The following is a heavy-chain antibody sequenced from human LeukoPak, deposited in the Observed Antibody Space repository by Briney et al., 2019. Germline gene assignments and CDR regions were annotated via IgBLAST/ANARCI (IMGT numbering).Heavy chain of an antibody. V-gene: IGHV1-3*01. CDR3: ARGGPLRYFDWLPTSFDY. D-gene: IGHD3-9*01. Sequence: ASVKVSCKASGYTFTSYAMHWVGQAPGQRLEWMGWINAGNGNTKYSQKFQGRVTITRDTSASTAYMELSSLRSEDTAVYYCARGGPLRYFDWLPTSFDYWGQGTLVTVSS. CDR1: GYTFTSYA. J-gene: IGHJ4*02. CDR2: INAGNGNT.